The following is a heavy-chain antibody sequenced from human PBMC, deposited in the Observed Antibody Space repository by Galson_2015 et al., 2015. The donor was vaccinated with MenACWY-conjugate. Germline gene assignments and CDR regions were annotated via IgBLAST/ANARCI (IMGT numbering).Heavy chain of an antibody. V-gene: IGHV1-69*01. D-gene: IGHD3-22*01. J-gene: IGHJ1*01. CDR1: GYTFTSYA. CDR3: ARADSSGSAEYFQH. Sequence: SCKASGYTFTSYAISWVRQAPGQGLEWMGGIIPIFGTANYAQKFQGRVTITADESTSTAYMELSSLRSEDTAVYYCARADSSGSAEYFQHWGQGTLVTVSS. CDR2: IIPIFGTA.